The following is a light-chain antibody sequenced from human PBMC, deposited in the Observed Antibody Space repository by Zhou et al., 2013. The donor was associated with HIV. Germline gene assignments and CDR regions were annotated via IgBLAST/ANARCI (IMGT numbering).Light chain of an antibody. J-gene: IGKJ1*01. Sequence: DIQMTQSPSTLSASVGDRVTITCRASQSISSWLAWYQKKPEKAPKLLIYAASDLQSGVPSRFSGSISGTDFTLTISSLQPEDFATYYCQQSFTTPRTFGQGTRVDIK. CDR2: AAS. CDR3: QQSFTTPRT. V-gene: IGKV1-39*01. CDR1: QSISSW.